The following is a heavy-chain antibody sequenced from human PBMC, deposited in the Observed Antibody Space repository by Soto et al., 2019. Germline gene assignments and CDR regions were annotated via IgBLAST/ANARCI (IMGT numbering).Heavy chain of an antibody. CDR1: GFTFSAYA. D-gene: IGHD3-10*01. J-gene: IGHJ3*01. CDR2: ISYDGTNN. V-gene: IGHV3-30-3*01. CDR3: ATTTVVRGVTYDAFDF. Sequence: PGGSLRLSCAASGFTFSAYAMHWVRQAPGKGLEWVAVISYDGTNNYYADSVKGRFTISRDNSKNTLFLQMNSLRSEDTAVYYCATTTVVRGVTYDAFDFWGQGTMVTVSS.